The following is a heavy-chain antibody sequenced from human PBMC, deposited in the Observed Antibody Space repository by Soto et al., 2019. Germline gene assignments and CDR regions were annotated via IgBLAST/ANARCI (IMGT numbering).Heavy chain of an antibody. J-gene: IGHJ3*02. D-gene: IGHD3-3*01. CDR3: ARDRQYYDFWSGPKTYLDI. V-gene: IGHV3-20*04. Sequence: GGSLRLSCAASGVPFVDYGMSWVRQAPGKGLEWVSGINWNGGSTGYADSVKGRFTISRDNAKNSLYLQMNSLRAEDTALYYCARDRQYYDFWSGPKTYLDIWGQGTMVTVSS. CDR1: GVPFVDYG. CDR2: INWNGGST.